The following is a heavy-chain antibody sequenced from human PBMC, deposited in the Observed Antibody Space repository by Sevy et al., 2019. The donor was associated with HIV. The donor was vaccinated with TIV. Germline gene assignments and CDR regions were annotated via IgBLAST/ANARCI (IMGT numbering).Heavy chain of an antibody. J-gene: IGHJ1*01. Sequence: GGSLRLSCAASGLTFSSYWMTWVRQAPGKGLEWVANINQGGSQDYYVDSVKGRFTISRDNAKNSLYLQINSLRAEDTAVYYCATILPAGVPAEYFQHWGQGTLVTVSS. CDR1: GLTFSSYW. CDR2: INQGGSQD. V-gene: IGHV3-7*01. CDR3: ATILPAGVPAEYFQH. D-gene: IGHD2-2*01.